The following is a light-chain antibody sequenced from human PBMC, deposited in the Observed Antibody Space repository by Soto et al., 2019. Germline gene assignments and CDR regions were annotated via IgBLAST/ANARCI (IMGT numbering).Light chain of an antibody. CDR1: QSVSSS. CDR2: DAS. J-gene: IGKJ5*01. CDR3: QQRSNWPSIT. V-gene: IGKV3-11*01. Sequence: EIVLAQSPGTLSLSPVESATLSCRASQSVSSSFLAWYQQKPGQAPRLLIYDASNRATGIPARFSGSGSGTDFTLTINSLEPEDFAVYYCQQRSNWPSITFGQGTRLEIK.